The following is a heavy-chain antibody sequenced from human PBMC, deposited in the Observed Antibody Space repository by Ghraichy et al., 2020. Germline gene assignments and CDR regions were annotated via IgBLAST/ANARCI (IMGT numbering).Heavy chain of an antibody. J-gene: IGHJ5*02. D-gene: IGHD3-22*01. CDR1: GYTFTTYG. Sequence: ASVKVSCKASGYTFTTYGISWVRQAPGQGLEWMGWISAYSGKTNYVQKFQGRVTMTTDTATSTAYMELRSLRSDDTAVYYCARSRDYYDSSAYYLSWFDPWGQGTLVTVSS. CDR2: ISAYSGKT. V-gene: IGHV1-18*04. CDR3: ARSRDYYDSSAYYLSWFDP.